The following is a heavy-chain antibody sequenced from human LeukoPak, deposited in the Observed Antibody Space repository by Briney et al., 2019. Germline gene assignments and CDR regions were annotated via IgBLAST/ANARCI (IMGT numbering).Heavy chain of an antibody. CDR3: ARVKRRSLMIVVVGDAFDI. D-gene: IGHD3-22*01. Sequence: SETLSLTCIVSGYSISSGYYWGWIRQPPGKGLEWIGSIYYSGSTYYNPSLKSRVTISVDTSKNQFSLKLSSVTAADTAVYYCARVKRRSLMIVVVGDAFDIWGQGTMVTVSS. CDR2: IYYSGST. CDR1: GYSISSGYY. V-gene: IGHV4-38-2*02. J-gene: IGHJ3*02.